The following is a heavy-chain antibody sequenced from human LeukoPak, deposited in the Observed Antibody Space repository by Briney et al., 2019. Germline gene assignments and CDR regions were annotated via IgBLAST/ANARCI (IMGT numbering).Heavy chain of an antibody. V-gene: IGHV4-59*01. CDR2: INYSGTT. D-gene: IGHD6-19*01. CDR1: GGSINNNY. Sequence: PSETLSLTCTVSGGSINNNYWSWIRQPPGTGLEWIGYINYSGTTNYNPSLKSRVTISVDTSKKYFSLRLTSVTAADTAVYYCAGGGRWLAFDYWGQGFLVTVSS. J-gene: IGHJ4*02. CDR3: AGGGRWLAFDY.